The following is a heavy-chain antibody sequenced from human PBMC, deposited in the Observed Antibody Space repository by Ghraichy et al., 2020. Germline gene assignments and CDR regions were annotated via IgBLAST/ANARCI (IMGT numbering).Heavy chain of an antibody. D-gene: IGHD6-13*01. J-gene: IGHJ4*02. CDR3: AREEIATPGGVFDY. CDR2: IYYTGST. V-gene: IGHV4-61*01. Sequence: ETLSLTCIVSGASVSSGSHFWSWVRQPPGRALEWIGYIYYTGSTRYNPSLESRVTISVDTSKNQFSLNLSSVTAADTAVYYCAREEIATPGGVFDYWGQGTLVTVSS. CDR1: GASVSSGSHF.